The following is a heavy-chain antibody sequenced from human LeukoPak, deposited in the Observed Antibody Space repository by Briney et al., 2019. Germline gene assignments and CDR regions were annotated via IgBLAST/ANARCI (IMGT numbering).Heavy chain of an antibody. J-gene: IGHJ4*02. CDR2: INHSGST. CDR1: GGSFSGYY. V-gene: IGHV4-34*01. Sequence: SETLSLTCAVYGGSFSGYYWSWIRQPPGKGLERIGEINHSGSTNYNPSLKSRVTISVDTSKNQFSLKLSSVTAADTAVYYCARGRGVLLWFGESEGYFDYWGQGTLVTVSS. CDR3: ARGRGVLLWFGESEGYFDY. D-gene: IGHD3-10*01.